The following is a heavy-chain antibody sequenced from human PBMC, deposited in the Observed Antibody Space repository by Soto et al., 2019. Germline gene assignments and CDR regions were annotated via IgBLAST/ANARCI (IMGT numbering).Heavy chain of an antibody. CDR2: IYYSGST. V-gene: IGHV4-30-4*01. J-gene: IGHJ4*02. Sequence: NPSETLSLTCTVSGGSISSGDYYWSWIRQPPGKGLEWIGYIYYSGSTYYNPSLKSRVTISVDTSKNQFSLKLSSVTAADTAVYYCARGFAIDWYTYYFDYWGQGPLVTVSS. CDR1: GGSISSGDYY. D-gene: IGHD3-9*01. CDR3: ARGFAIDWYTYYFDY.